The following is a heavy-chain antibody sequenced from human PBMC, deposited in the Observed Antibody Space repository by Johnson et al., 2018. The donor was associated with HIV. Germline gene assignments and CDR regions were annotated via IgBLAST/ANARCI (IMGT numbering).Heavy chain of an antibody. Sequence: VQLVESGGGLVKPGGSLRLSCAASGFTFSNAWMSWVLQAPGKGLEYVSGISSDGRTTYYANSVKGRFTISRDNSKNTLSLQMNSLRAEDTAVYYCARGYYYDSSGSDDAFDIWGQGTMVTVSS. J-gene: IGHJ3*02. CDR1: GFTFSNAW. V-gene: IGHV3-64*01. CDR2: ISSDGRTT. D-gene: IGHD3-22*01. CDR3: ARGYYYDSSGSDDAFDI.